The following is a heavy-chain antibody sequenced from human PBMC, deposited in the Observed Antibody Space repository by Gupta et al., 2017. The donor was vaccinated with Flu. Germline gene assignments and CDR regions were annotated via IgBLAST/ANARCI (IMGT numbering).Heavy chain of an antibody. CDR1: GGSFSGYY. CDR3: ARGGGESSGYYYGAGDY. Sequence: LQQWGAGLLKPSETLSLTCAVYGGSFSGYYWSWIRQPPGKGLEWIGEINHSGSTNYNPSLKSRVTISVDTSKNQFSLKLSSVTAADTAVYYCARGGGESSGYYYGAGDYWGQGTLVTVSS. V-gene: IGHV4-34*01. J-gene: IGHJ4*02. D-gene: IGHD3-22*01. CDR2: INHSGST.